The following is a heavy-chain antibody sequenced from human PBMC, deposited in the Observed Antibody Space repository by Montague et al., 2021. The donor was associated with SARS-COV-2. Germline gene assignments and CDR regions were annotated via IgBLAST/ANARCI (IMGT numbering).Heavy chain of an antibody. Sequence: SLRLSCAASGFTFSIYTMTWVRQAPGKGLEWVSSISISSTNYIYXAESVKGRFAISRDNAKNSLFLQMNSLRTDDTAVYYCARDMQQWLEGTFDSWGQGTLVTVTS. CDR2: ISISSTNYI. CDR3: ARDMQQWLEGTFDS. J-gene: IGHJ4*02. V-gene: IGHV3-21*01. D-gene: IGHD6-19*01. CDR1: GFTFSIYT.